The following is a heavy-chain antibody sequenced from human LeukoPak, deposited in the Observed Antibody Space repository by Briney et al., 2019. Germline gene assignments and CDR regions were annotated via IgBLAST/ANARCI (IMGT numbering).Heavy chain of an antibody. CDR2: ISAYNGNT. CDR3: ASSVGATYFDY. V-gene: IGHV1-18*01. Sequence: ASVKVSCKASGYTFTSYGISWVRQAPGQGLEWMEWISAYNGNTNNAQKLQGRVTMTTDTSTSTAYMELRSLRSDDTAVYYCASSVGATYFDYWGQGTLVTVSS. J-gene: IGHJ4*02. CDR1: GYTFTSYG. D-gene: IGHD1-26*01.